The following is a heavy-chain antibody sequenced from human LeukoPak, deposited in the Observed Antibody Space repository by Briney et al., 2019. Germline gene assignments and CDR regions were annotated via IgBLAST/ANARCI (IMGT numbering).Heavy chain of an antibody. J-gene: IGHJ6*02. V-gene: IGHV3-66*02. CDR1: GFTVSSNY. CDR2: IYSGGST. Sequence: PGGSLRLSCAASGFTVSSNYMSWVRQAPGKGLEWVSVIYSGGSTYYADSVKGRFTISRDNSKNTLYLQMNSLRAEDTAVYYCARDVVVVAAATLSRNDYYYYGMDVWGQGTTVTVSS. CDR3: ARDVVVVAAATLSRNDYYYYGMDV. D-gene: IGHD2-15*01.